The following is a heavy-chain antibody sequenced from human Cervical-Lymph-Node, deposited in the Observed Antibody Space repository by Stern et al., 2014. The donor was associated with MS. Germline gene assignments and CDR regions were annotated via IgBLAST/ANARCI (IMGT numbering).Heavy chain of an antibody. V-gene: IGHV3-30*03. CDR1: GFAFSNYG. Sequence: VQLVASGGGVVPPGRSLRLSCSPSGFAFSNYGMNWVRQAPGTGLEWVALISFDGAKTYYADSVKGRFTISRDNPKNTLYLQMKSLRGEDTAVYYCARGSDWYPLDYWGQGTLVTVSS. D-gene: IGHD6-19*01. CDR2: ISFDGAKT. J-gene: IGHJ4*02. CDR3: ARGSDWYPLDY.